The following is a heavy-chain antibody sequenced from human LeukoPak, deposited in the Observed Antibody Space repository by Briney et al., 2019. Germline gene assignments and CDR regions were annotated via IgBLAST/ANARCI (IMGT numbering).Heavy chain of an antibody. D-gene: IGHD2-2*01. V-gene: IGHV1-18*01. CDR1: GYTFSKYG. CDR3: AREQLYYFDY. J-gene: IGHJ4*02. Sequence: GASVKVSCKTSGYTFSKYGISWVRQAPGQGLEWMGWISPDNGNTDYAQKLQGRVTMTTDTSTSTAYMELRSLRSDDTAMYCCAREQLYYFDYWGQGTLVTVSS. CDR2: ISPDNGNT.